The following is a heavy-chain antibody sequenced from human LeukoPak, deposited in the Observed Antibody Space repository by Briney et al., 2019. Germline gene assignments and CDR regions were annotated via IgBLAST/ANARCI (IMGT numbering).Heavy chain of an antibody. CDR2: IYSGGST. D-gene: IGHD1-26*01. V-gene: IGHV3-66*02. CDR3: TRELH. J-gene: IGHJ4*02. Sequence: QPGGPLRLSCAASGFSVSSNYMSWVRQAPGKGLEWVTIIYSGGSTYYADSVKGRFTISRDNSKNTLYLQMNSLRVEDTAVYYCTRELHWGQGTLVTVSS. CDR1: GFSVSSNY.